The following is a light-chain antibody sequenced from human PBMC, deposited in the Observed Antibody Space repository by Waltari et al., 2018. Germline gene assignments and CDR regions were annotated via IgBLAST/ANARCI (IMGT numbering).Light chain of an antibody. CDR3: QQYNNWPPVFT. Sequence: EIVMTQSPATLSVSPGERATLSCRASQSVRSNLAWYQQKPGQAPRLLIYGASTRATGIPARFSGSGSGTDFTLTISNLQSEDFAVYYCQQYNNWPPVFTFGPGTKVDIK. CDR2: GAS. CDR1: QSVRSN. J-gene: IGKJ3*01. V-gene: IGKV3-15*01.